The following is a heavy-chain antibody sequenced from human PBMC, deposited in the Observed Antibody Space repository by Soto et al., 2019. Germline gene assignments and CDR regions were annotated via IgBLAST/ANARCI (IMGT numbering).Heavy chain of an antibody. CDR1: GFTFRSYS. CDR3: ARTDASGARFDH. J-gene: IGHJ4*02. V-gene: IGHV3-21*01. Sequence: VQLVESGGGLVKPGGSLRLSCAASGFTFRSYSMNWVRQAPGKGLEWVSSISSTSTYIYYADSLKGRFTISRDNAKKSFYLQMNNVTAEDTAVYYCARTDASGARFDHWGQGTLVTVSS. CDR2: ISSTSTYI. D-gene: IGHD6-19*01.